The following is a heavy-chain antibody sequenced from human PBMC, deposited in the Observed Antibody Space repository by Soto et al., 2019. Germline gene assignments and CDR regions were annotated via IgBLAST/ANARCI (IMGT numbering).Heavy chain of an antibody. CDR3: ARVSGYPNYYGMDV. Sequence: GESLKISCKGSGYSFTSYWITWVRQMPGKGLEWMGKIEPSDSYTNYSPSFQGHVTISADKSISTAYLQWSSLKASDTAMYYCARVSGYPNYYGMDVWGQGTTVTVSS. CDR1: GYSFTSYW. CDR2: IEPSDSYT. D-gene: IGHD3-22*01. V-gene: IGHV5-10-1*01. J-gene: IGHJ6*02.